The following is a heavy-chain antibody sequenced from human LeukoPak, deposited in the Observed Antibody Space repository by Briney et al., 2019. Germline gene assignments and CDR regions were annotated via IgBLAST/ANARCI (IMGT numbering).Heavy chain of an antibody. Sequence: PSETLSLTCTVSGGSISSSSYYWGWIRQPPGKGLEWIGSIYYSGSTYYNPSLKSRVTISVDTSKNQFSLKLSSVTAADTAMYYCARGSGDLRYWGQGTLVTVSS. J-gene: IGHJ4*02. V-gene: IGHV4-39*07. CDR2: IYYSGST. CDR3: ARGSGDLRY. D-gene: IGHD4-17*01. CDR1: GGSISSSSYY.